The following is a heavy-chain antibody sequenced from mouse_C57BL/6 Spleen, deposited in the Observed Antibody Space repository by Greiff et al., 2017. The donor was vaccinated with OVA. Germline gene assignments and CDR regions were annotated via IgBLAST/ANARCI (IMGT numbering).Heavy chain of an antibody. D-gene: IGHD1-1*01. Sequence: VQLQQPGAELVRPGSSVKLSCKASGYTFTSYWMDWVKQRPGQGLEWIGNIYPSDSETHYNQKFKDKATLTVDKSSSTAYMQLSSLTSEDSAVYYWARSGATVVARYFDVWGTGTTVTVSS. J-gene: IGHJ1*03. CDR1: GYTFTSYW. V-gene: IGHV1-61*01. CDR2: IYPSDSET. CDR3: ARSGATVVARYFDV.